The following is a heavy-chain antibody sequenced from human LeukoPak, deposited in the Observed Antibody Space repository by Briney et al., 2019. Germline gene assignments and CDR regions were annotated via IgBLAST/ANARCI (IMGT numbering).Heavy chain of an antibody. CDR3: VRTEVSSGSEDY. V-gene: IGHV4-30-4*08. D-gene: IGHD6-19*01. CDR2: IYYSGST. J-gene: IGHJ4*02. Sequence: SQTLSLTCTVSGGSLISSAYYWSWIRQPPGKGLEWIGYIYYSGSTYYNPSLKSRVTISLDTSKNQFSLKLSSVTAAVTAVYYCVRTEVSSGSEDYWGQGTLVTVSS. CDR1: GGSLISSAYY.